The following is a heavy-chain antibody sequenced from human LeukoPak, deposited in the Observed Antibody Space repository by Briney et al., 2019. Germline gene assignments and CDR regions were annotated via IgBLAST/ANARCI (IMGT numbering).Heavy chain of an antibody. J-gene: IGHJ3*02. CDR2: ISGSGGST. Sequence: PGGSLRLSCAASGFTFSSYAMSWVRQAPGKGLEWVSAISGSGGSTYYADSVKGRFTISRDNSKNTLYLLMNSLRAEDTAVYYCAKDQEAYSSGWYDAFDIWGQGTMVTVSS. CDR1: GFTFSSYA. D-gene: IGHD6-19*01. V-gene: IGHV3-23*01. CDR3: AKDQEAYSSGWYDAFDI.